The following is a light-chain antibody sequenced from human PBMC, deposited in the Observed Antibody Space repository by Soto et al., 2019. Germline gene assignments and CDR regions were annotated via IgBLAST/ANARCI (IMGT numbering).Light chain of an antibody. J-gene: IGLJ2*01. V-gene: IGLV1-51*01. Sequence: QSVLTQSPSVSAARGQKVTISCSGISSNIGNNYVSWYQQLPGTAPKLLIYDNNKRPSGIPDRFSGSKSGTSGTLDITGLQTGDEADYYCATWDGSLPGEVFGGGTKVTVL. CDR3: ATWDGSLPGEV. CDR1: SSNIGNNY. CDR2: DNN.